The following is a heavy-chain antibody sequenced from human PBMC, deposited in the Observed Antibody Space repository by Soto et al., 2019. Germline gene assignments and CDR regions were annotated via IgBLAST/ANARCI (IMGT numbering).Heavy chain of an antibody. D-gene: IGHD3-3*01. J-gene: IGHJ4*02. CDR2: IVVGSGNT. V-gene: IGHV1-58*02. Sequence: ASVKVSCKASGFTFTSSAMQWVRQARGQRLEWIGWIVVGSGNTNYAQKFQERVTITRDMSTSTAYMELSSLRSEDTAVYYCAADLISRSYYDFWSGYYTGTLAYWGQGTLVTVSS. CDR3: AADLISRSYYDFWSGYYTGTLAY. CDR1: GFTFTSSA.